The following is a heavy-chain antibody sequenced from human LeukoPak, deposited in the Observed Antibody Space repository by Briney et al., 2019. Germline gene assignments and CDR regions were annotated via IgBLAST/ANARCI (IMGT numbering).Heavy chain of an antibody. Sequence: GGSLRLSCAASGFTFSNAWMSGVRQAPGEGLEWIGRIKSKTDGGTTEYAAPVQGRFTISRDDSKNTVYLQMNSLKTEDTGVSFCMWLFYGFWRQGTLVTVSS. J-gene: IGHJ4*02. V-gene: IGHV3-15*01. CDR2: IKSKTDGGTT. CDR3: MWLFYGF. D-gene: IGHD3-22*01. CDR1: GFTFSNAW.